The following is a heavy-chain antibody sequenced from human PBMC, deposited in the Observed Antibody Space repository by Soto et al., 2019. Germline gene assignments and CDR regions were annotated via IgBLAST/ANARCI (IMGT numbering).Heavy chain of an antibody. V-gene: IGHV3-21*01. CDR1: GFTFSSYS. Sequence: PGGSLRLSCAASGFTFSSYSMNWVRQAPGKGLEWVSSISSSSSYIYYADSVKGRFTISRDNAKNSLYLQMNSLRAEDMAVYYCARDRLGYSGYDFFPGEFDYWGQGTLVTVSS. D-gene: IGHD5-12*01. J-gene: IGHJ4*02. CDR3: ARDRLGYSGYDFFPGEFDY. CDR2: ISSSSSYI.